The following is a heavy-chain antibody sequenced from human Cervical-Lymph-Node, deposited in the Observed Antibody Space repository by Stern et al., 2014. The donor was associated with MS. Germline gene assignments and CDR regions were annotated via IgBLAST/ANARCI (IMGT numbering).Heavy chain of an antibody. Sequence: VQLEESGGCVVQPGRSLRLSSVASGFTFTTSGMHWVRPAPGKGLEWVAGILYDGSKKYYADSVKGRFTISRDNSKNTLYLQMSSLRAEDTAVYYCAKDRKTYYYGSGSYYNSYYFDYWGQGTLVTVSS. CDR3: AKDRKTYYYGSGSYYNSYYFDY. CDR2: ILYDGSKK. CDR1: GFTFTTSG. D-gene: IGHD3-10*01. V-gene: IGHV3-30*18. J-gene: IGHJ4*02.